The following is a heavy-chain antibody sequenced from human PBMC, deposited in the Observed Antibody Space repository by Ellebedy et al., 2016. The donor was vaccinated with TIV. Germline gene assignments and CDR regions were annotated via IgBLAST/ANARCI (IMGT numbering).Heavy chain of an antibody. CDR3: ARGAGAWFGSPPDAFDI. Sequence: GGSLRLSXAASGFTFSSYDMHWVRQAPGKGLEWVSAIGTAGDTYYPGSVKGRFTISRENAKNSLYLQMNSLRAGDTAVYYCARGAGAWFGSPPDAFDIWGQGTMVTVSS. CDR2: IGTAGDT. CDR1: GFTFSSYD. V-gene: IGHV3-13*04. D-gene: IGHD3-10*01. J-gene: IGHJ3*02.